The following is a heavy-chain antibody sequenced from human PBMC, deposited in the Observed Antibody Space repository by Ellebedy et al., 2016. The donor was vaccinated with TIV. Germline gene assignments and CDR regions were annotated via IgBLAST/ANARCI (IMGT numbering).Heavy chain of an antibody. D-gene: IGHD2/OR15-2a*01. CDR2: INGGDGYP. CDR1: GYALTHYG. V-gene: IGHV1-3*01. CDR3: ARVDKYCTSFGCYEDY. Sequence: AASVKVSCKASGYALTHYGLHWVRQAPGQGLEWMAWINGGDGYPKYSWKFQGRVSFTRDTSATTAYMELRSLRSDDTAVYYCARVDKYCTSFGCYEDYWGQGTLVTVSS. J-gene: IGHJ4*02.